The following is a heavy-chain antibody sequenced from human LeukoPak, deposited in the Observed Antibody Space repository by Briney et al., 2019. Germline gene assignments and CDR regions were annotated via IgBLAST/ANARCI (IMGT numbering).Heavy chain of an antibody. D-gene: IGHD1-7*01. CDR1: GGSISCYN. CDR3: ARGYNWNYAEMDV. J-gene: IGHJ6*04. CDR2: IYYSGST. V-gene: IGHV4-59*01. Sequence: SETLSLTCTGSGGSISCYNWTLIRQPPPNRLHCPGYIYYSGSTNYNPSLKSRVTISVDTSKNQFSLKLSSVTAADTAVYYCARGYNWNYAEMDVWGKGTTVTVSS.